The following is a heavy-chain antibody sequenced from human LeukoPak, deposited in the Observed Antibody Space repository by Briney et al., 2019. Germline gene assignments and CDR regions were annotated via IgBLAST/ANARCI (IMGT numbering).Heavy chain of an antibody. CDR1: GGPISSYY. J-gene: IGHJ4*02. CDR3: ATSLGATLVYFDY. D-gene: IGHD1-26*01. V-gene: IGHV4-59*08. Sequence: PSETLSLTCTVSGGPISSYYWSWIRQPPGKGLEWIGYIYYSGSTNYNPSLKSRVTVSVDTSKNQFSLKLSSVTAADTAVYYCATSLGATLVYFDYWGQGTLVTVSS. CDR2: IYYSGST.